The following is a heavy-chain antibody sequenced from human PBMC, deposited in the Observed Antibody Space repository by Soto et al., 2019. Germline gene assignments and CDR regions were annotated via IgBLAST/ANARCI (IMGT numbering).Heavy chain of an antibody. J-gene: IGHJ6*02. D-gene: IGHD2-2*01. V-gene: IGHV1-69*13. Sequence: GASVKVSCKASGGTFSSYAISWVRQAPGQGLEWMGGIIPIFGTANYAQKFQGRVTITADESTSTAYMELSSPRSEDTAVYYCARARYCSSTSCYGYYYHGMDVWGQGTTVTVSS. CDR1: GGTFSSYA. CDR2: IIPIFGTA. CDR3: ARARYCSSTSCYGYYYHGMDV.